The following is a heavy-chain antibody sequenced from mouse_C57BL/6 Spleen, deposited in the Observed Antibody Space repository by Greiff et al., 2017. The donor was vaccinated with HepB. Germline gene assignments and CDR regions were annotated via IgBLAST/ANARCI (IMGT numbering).Heavy chain of an antibody. CDR2: INPNNGGT. Sequence: VQLQQSGPELVKPGASVKMSCKASGYTFTDYNMHWVKQSHGKSLEWIGYINPNNGGTSYNQKFKGKATLTVNKSSSTAYMELRSLTSEDSAVYYCARGEYDYDPFAYWGQGTLVTVSA. V-gene: IGHV1-22*01. CDR1: GYTFTDYN. D-gene: IGHD2-4*01. J-gene: IGHJ3*01. CDR3: ARGEYDYDPFAY.